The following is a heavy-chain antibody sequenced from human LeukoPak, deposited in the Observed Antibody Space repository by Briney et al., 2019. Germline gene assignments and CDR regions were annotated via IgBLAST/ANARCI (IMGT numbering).Heavy chain of an antibody. CDR2: ISLSGYT. D-gene: IGHD1-26*01. J-gene: IGHJ4*02. V-gene: IGHV4-4*02. Sequence: SGTLSLTCGVSGGSITTTNYWSCVRQSPGRGLEWIGEISLSGYTGFNPSLRGRVTMSLDESKNHLSLTLTSVTAADTAIYYCSRESGPYSPFGHWGQGILVTVTT. CDR1: GGSITTTNY. CDR3: SRESGPYSPFGH.